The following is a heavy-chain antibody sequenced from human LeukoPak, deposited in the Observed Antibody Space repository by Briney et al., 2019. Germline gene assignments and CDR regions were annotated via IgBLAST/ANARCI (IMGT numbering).Heavy chain of an antibody. V-gene: IGHV4-34*01. D-gene: IGHD2-2*01. CDR2: INHSGST. CDR1: GGSFSGYY. CDR3: ARGGRVVPAAMGWFHL. J-gene: IGHJ5*02. Sequence: PSETLSLTCAVYGGSFSGYYWSWIRQPPGKGLEGMGEINHSGSTNYNPSLKRGVTISVDTSKNKFSLKLSSVTAADTALYYCARGGRVVPAAMGWFHLWGQGTLVTVSS.